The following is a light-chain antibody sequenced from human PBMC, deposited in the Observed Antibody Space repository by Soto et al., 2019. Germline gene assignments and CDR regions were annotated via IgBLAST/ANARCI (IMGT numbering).Light chain of an antibody. CDR1: SSYVCNYKY. Sequence: QSVLTEPASLSGSPGQSITISCTGTSSYVCNYKYVSWYQQHPGKAPKLMIYEVSNRPSGVSNRFSGSKSGNTASLTISGLQAEEETDSYCFSYTSSGTYVFGTGTKVTVL. CDR2: EVS. CDR3: FSYTSSGTYV. J-gene: IGLJ1*01. V-gene: IGLV2-14*01.